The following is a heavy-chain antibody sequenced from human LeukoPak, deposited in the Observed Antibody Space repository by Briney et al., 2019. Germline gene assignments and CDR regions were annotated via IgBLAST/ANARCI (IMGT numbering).Heavy chain of an antibody. CDR3: ARDPRHYYGSGMTDL. V-gene: IGHV1-69*04. D-gene: IGHD3-10*01. CDR1: GGAFSIYA. CDR2: MIGILGLA. J-gene: IGHJ2*01. Sequence: SVTLSCTGSGGAFSIYAISWERRAPGQGLGWVGGMIGILGLASCAQKIQGSVTSTADKSETTDYMVLRRLRSVATAESDCARDPRHYYGSGMTDLWGRGTLVTVSS.